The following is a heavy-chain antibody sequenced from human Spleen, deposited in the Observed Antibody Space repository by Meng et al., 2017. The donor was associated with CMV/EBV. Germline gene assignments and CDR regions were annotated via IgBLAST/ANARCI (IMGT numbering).Heavy chain of an antibody. CDR2: IYSGGSST. CDR1: GFTFSNYA. J-gene: IGHJ6*02. D-gene: IGHD3-3*01. Sequence: GGSLRLSCAASGFTFSNYAMSWVRQAPGKGLEWVSIIYSGGSSTYCADSVKGRFTISRDNSKTTLYLQMHSLRAEGTAVYYCAKDETTRGYYSGIVHYGLDVWGQGTTVTVSS. CDR3: AKDETTRGYYSGIVHYGLDV. V-gene: IGHV3-23*03.